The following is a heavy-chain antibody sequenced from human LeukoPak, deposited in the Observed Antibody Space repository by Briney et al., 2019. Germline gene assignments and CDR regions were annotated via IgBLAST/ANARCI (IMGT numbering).Heavy chain of an antibody. CDR3: ARAEALKFRDFDY. Sequence: GGSLTLSCAASGFTFSNYSMNWVRQAPAKGLAWVSSITSSGSYIYYADSVKGRFTISRDNARNSLYLQMNSLRAEDTAIYYCARAEALKFRDFDYWGQGTLVTVSS. CDR2: ITSSGSYI. J-gene: IGHJ4*02. CDR1: GFTFSNYS. V-gene: IGHV3-21*01.